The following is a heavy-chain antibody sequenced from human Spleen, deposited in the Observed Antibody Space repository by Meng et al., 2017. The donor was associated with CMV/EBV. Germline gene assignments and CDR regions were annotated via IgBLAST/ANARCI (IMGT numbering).Heavy chain of an antibody. J-gene: IGHJ4*02. CDR2: IYYSGST. CDR1: GGSFSGYY. Sequence: QVQLQQWGAWLLKPSETLSLTCAVYGGSFSGYYWSWIRQPPGKGLEWIGYIYYSGSTYYNPSLKSRVTISVDTSKNQFSLKLSSVTAADTAVYYCARDRGGNWGQGTLVTVSS. V-gene: IGHV4-34*01. D-gene: IGHD6-25*01. CDR3: ARDRGGN.